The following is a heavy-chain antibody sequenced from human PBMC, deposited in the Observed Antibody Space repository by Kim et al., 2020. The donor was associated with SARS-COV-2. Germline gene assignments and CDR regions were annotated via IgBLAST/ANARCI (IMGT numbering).Heavy chain of an antibody. CDR2: IKYDGSTT. CDR3: TRDLDWLLFDY. Sequence: GGSLRLSCAASGFTFSNYWMHWVRQAPGKGLVWVSRIKYDGSTTIYADSVKGRFTISRDTAKNTLYLQMNSLRVEEMAVYYCTRDLDWLLFDYWGQGTLV. J-gene: IGHJ4*02. CDR1: GFTFSNYW. D-gene: IGHD3-3*01. V-gene: IGHV3-74*01.